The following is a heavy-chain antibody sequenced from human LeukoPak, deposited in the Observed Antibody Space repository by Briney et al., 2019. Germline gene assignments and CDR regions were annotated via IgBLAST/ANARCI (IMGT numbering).Heavy chain of an antibody. V-gene: IGHV3-30*02. D-gene: IGHD5-24*01. CDR2: IRYDGSNK. J-gene: IGHJ4*02. CDR1: GFTFSSYG. CDR3: ARGPTTRWPHDY. Sequence: GGSLRLSCAASGFTFSSYGMHWVRQAPGKGLEWVAFIRYDGSNKYYADSVKGRFTISRDNSKNTLYLQMNSLRAEDTAVYYCARGPTTRWPHDYWGQGTLVTVSS.